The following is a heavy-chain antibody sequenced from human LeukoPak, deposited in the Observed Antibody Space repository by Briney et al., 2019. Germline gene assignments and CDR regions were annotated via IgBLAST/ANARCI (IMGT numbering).Heavy chain of an antibody. V-gene: IGHV1-69*04. CDR2: IIPILGIA. Sequence: ASVKVSCKASGGTFSSYAISWVRQAPGQGLEWMGRIIPILGIANYAQKFQGRVTITADKSTSTAYMELSSLRSDDTAVYYCARGLRGYYDTGGYTWDAFDIWGQGTMVTVSS. J-gene: IGHJ3*02. CDR1: GGTFSSYA. D-gene: IGHD3-22*01. CDR3: ARGLRGYYDTGGYTWDAFDI.